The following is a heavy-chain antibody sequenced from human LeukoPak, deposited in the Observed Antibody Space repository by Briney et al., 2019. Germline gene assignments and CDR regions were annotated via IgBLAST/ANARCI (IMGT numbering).Heavy chain of an antibody. Sequence: SETLSLTCTVSGGSISSYYWSWIRQPPGKGLEWIGYIYYSGSTNYNPSLKSRVTISVDTSKNQFSLKLSSVTAADTAVYYCARDLYDSSGYHGMDVWGQGTTVTVSS. D-gene: IGHD3-22*01. V-gene: IGHV4-59*01. CDR1: GGSISSYY. J-gene: IGHJ6*02. CDR3: ARDLYDSSGYHGMDV. CDR2: IYYSGST.